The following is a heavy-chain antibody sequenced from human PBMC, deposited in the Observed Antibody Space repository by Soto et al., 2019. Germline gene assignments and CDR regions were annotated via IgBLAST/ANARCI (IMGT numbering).Heavy chain of an antibody. J-gene: IGHJ4*02. CDR3: ARVFSGSYSDY. CDR1: GGSFSGYY. CDR2: INHSGST. D-gene: IGHD1-26*01. Sequence: SETLSLTCAVYGGSFSGYYWSWIRQPPGKGLEWIGEINHSGSTNYNPSLKTRVTISVDKSKNQFSLKLSSVTAADTAVYYCARVFSGSYSDYWGQGTLVTVSS. V-gene: IGHV4-34*01.